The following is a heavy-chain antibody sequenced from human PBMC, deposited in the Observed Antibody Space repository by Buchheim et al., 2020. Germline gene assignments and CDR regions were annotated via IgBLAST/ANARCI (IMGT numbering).Heavy chain of an antibody. CDR3: ARDPMIEGKF. CDR2: IHGNGRST. V-gene: IGHV3-74*01. J-gene: IGHJ4*02. CDR1: GFTFSAFW. Sequence: EVRLVESGGGLVQPGGSLRLSCAVSGFTFSAFWMHWVSQAPGKGPVWVSRIHGNGRSTDYADSVKGRFTISREKAKHTMYLQMDSLRAEDTAVYYCARDPMIEGKFWGQGTL. D-gene: IGHD3-22*01.